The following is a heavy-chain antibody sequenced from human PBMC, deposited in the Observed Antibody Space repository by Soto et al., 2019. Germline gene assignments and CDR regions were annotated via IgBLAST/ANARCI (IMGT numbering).Heavy chain of an antibody. CDR2: IYYSGST. CDR1: GGSISSGDYY. V-gene: IGHV4-30-4*01. D-gene: IGHD3-22*01. Sequence: SETLSLTCTVSGGSISSGDYYWSWIRHPPGKGLEWIGYIYYSGSTYYNPSLKSRVTISVDTSKNQFSLKLSSVTAADTAVYYCASDYYDSSGYFVRTPAPIKWGKGTLVTVSS. CDR3: ASDYYDSSGYFVRTPAPIK. J-gene: IGHJ4*02.